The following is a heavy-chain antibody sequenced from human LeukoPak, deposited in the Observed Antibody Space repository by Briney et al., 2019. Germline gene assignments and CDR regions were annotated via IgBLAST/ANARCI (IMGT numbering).Heavy chain of an antibody. J-gene: IGHJ6*02. Sequence: PSETLSLTCTVSGGSISSYYWSWIRQPPGKGLEWIGYIYYSGSTNYNPSLKSRVTISVDTSKNQFSLKLSSVTAADTAVYYCARHRQEGILTGYYSIYYYYYGMDVWGQGTTVTASS. CDR1: GGSISSYY. CDR3: ARHRQEGILTGYYSIYYYYYGMDV. CDR2: IYYSGST. V-gene: IGHV4-59*08. D-gene: IGHD3-9*01.